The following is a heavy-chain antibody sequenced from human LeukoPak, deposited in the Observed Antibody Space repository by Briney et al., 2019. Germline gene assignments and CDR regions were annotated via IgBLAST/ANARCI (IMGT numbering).Heavy chain of an antibody. V-gene: IGHV3-30*18. J-gene: IGHJ4*02. D-gene: IGHD3-22*01. CDR2: ISYDGSNK. CDR3: AKAAYDSSGYYFDY. CDR1: GFTFSSYG. Sequence: PGGSLGLSCAASGFTFSSYGMHWVRQAPGKGLEWVAVISYDGSNKYYADSVKGRFTISRDNSKNTLYLQMNSLRAEDTAVYYCAKAAYDSSGYYFDYWGQGTLVTVSS.